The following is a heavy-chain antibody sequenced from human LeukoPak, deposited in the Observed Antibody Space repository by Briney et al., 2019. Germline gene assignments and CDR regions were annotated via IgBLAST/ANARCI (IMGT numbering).Heavy chain of an antibody. CDR2: IYYSGST. CDR3: ARVRIAARPLGYYYMDV. V-gene: IGHV4-59*01. Sequence: SSETLSLTCTVSGGSISSYYWSWIRQPPGKGLEWSGYIYYSGSTNYNPSLKSRVTISVDTSKNQFSLKLSSVTAADTAVYYCARVRIAARPLGYYYMDVWGKGTTVTVSS. J-gene: IGHJ6*03. CDR1: GGSISSYY. D-gene: IGHD6-6*01.